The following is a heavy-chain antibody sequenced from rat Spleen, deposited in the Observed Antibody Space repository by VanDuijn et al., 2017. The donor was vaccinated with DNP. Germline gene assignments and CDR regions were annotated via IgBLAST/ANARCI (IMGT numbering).Heavy chain of an antibody. D-gene: IGHD1-2*01. CDR1: GFSLTSYH. Sequence: QVQLKESGPGLVQPSQTLSLTCTVSGFSLTSYHVHWVRLPPGKGLEWMGRIQSGGTTDYNSALKSRLSINRDTSKSQVFLKVNSVQTEDTAMYFCARSRMAYYSNYNYAMDAWGQGTSVTVSS. CDR2: IQSGGTT. CDR3: ARSRMAYYSNYNYAMDA. V-gene: IGHV2-27*01. J-gene: IGHJ4*01.